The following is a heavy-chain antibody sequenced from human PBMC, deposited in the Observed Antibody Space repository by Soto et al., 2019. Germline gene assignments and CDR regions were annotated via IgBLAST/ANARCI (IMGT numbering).Heavy chain of an antibody. CDR1: GGTFSSYA. J-gene: IGHJ4*02. CDR3: ARSDYYGSGSYYNVLFDY. Sequence: QVQLVQSGAEVKKPGSSVKVSCKASGGTFSSYAISWVRQAPGQGLEWMGGLIPSFGTANYAQKFQGRVTITADESTSTAYMELSSLRSEDTAVYYCARSDYYGSGSYYNVLFDYWGQGTLVTVS. CDR2: LIPSFGTA. D-gene: IGHD3-10*01. V-gene: IGHV1-69*01.